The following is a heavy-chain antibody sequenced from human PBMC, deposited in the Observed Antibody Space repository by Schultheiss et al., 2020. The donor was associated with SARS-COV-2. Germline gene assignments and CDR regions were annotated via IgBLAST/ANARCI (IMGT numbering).Heavy chain of an antibody. CDR1: GFTFDDYA. D-gene: IGHD2-15*01. Sequence: GSLRLSCAASGFTFDDYAMHWVRQAPGKGLEWIGEINHSGSTNYNPSLKSRVTISVDTSKNQFSLKLSSVTAADTAVYYCARGRFKVSRSHWFDPWGQGTLVTVSS. J-gene: IGHJ5*02. CDR3: ARGRFKVSRSHWFDP. V-gene: IGHV4-34*01. CDR2: INHSGST.